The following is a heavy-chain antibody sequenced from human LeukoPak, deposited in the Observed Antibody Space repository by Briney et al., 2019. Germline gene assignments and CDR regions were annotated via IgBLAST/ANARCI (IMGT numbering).Heavy chain of an antibody. CDR1: GFTFSSYG. Sequence: PGRFLRLSCAASGFTFSSYGMHWVRQAPGKGLEWVAVIWYDGSNKYYADSVKGRFTISRDNSKNTLCLQVNSLRAEDTAVYYCAKGVFSSGNSYFDYWGQGTLVTVSS. CDR3: AKGVFSSGNSYFDY. J-gene: IGHJ4*02. CDR2: IWYDGSNK. D-gene: IGHD4-23*01. V-gene: IGHV3-33*06.